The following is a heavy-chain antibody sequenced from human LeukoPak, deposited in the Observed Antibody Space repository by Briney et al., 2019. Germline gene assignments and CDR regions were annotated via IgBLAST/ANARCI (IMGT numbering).Heavy chain of an antibody. D-gene: IGHD3-10*01. CDR2: IYTSGST. V-gene: IGHV4-4*07. CDR1: GGSISSYY. Sequence: SETLSLTCTVSGGSISSYYWSWIRQPAGKGLEWIGRIYTSGSTNYNPSLKSRVTLSVDTSKTHFYLSLSSVTAADTAVYYCAREDSGSYYNYYYFYMDVWGKGTTVTISS. J-gene: IGHJ6*03. CDR3: AREDSGSYYNYYYFYMDV.